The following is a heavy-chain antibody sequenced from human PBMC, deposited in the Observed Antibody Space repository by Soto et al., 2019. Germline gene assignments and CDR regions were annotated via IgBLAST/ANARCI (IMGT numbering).Heavy chain of an antibody. J-gene: IGHJ6*03. Sequence: GGSLRLSCAASGFTFSNAWMSWVRQAPGKGLEWVGHIQSKADGGTTDYAAPVKGRNNISRDDSKNTLYLQMNSLTTEDTAVYYCTTACSSATCYVSSYFYYFYMDVWGKGTTVTVSS. V-gene: IGHV3-15*01. CDR2: IQSKADGGTT. CDR3: TTACSSATCYVSSYFYYFYMDV. CDR1: GFTFSNAW. D-gene: IGHD2-2*01.